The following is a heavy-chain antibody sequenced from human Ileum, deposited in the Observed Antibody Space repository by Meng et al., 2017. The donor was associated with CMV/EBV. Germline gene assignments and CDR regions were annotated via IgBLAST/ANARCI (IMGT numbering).Heavy chain of an antibody. J-gene: IGHJ4*02. CDR1: GFTFSSYD. Sequence: GGSLRLSCAASGFTFSSYDMHWVRKATGKGLEGVSAIGTAGDTYYPGSVKGRFTISRENAKNSLYLQMNSLRAGDTAVYYCARGGYCSGGSCYSVFDYWGQGTLVTVSS. CDR2: IGTAGDT. V-gene: IGHV3-13*01. D-gene: IGHD2-15*01. CDR3: ARGGYCSGGSCYSVFDY.